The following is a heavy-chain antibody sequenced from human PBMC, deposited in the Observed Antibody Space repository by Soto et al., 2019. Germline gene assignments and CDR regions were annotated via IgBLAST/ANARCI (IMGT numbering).Heavy chain of an antibody. CDR1: GFTFSSYW. D-gene: IGHD6-19*01. CDR2: INSDGSRI. J-gene: IGHJ4*02. Sequence: EVQLVESGGGLVQPGGSLRLPCAASGFTFSSYWMHWVRQAPGKGLVWVSRINSDGSRISYADSVKGRFTISRDNAKNTLYLQMNSLRAEGTAVYYCAVAVAGATAIGYWGQGTLVTVSS. CDR3: AVAVAGATAIGY. V-gene: IGHV3-74*01.